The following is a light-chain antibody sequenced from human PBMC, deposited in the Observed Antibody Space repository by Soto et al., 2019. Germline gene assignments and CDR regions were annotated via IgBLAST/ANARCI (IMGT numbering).Light chain of an antibody. Sequence: DIVLTQFPDTLSLSPGERATLSCRASQSVRNSYLAWYQQRPGQAPRLLIYGADSRATGIPDRFSGSGSDTDFTLTISRLEPEDFAVYYCQQYVSSPRYTFGQGTKLEI. CDR1: QSVRNSY. CDR2: GAD. V-gene: IGKV3-20*01. J-gene: IGKJ2*01. CDR3: QQYVSSPRYT.